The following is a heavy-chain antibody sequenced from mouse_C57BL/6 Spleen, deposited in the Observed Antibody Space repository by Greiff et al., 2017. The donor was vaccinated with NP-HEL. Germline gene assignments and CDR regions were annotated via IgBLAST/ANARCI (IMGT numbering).Heavy chain of an antibody. Sequence: EVQLQQSGPELVKPGASVKISCKASGYTFTDYYMNWVKQSHGKSLEWIGDINPNNGGTSYNQKFKGKATLTVDKSSSTAYMGLRSLTSEDSAVYYCARIYYDYDGIEAWFAYWGQGTLVTVSA. J-gene: IGHJ3*01. CDR1: GYTFTDYY. D-gene: IGHD2-4*01. V-gene: IGHV1-26*01. CDR2: INPNNGGT. CDR3: ARIYYDYDGIEAWFAY.